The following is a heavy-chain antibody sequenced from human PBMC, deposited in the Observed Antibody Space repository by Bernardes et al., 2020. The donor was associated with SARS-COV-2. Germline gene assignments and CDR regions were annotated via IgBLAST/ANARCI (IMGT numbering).Heavy chain of an antibody. V-gene: IGHV4-59*08. CDR1: GGSISSYY. CDR2: IYYSGST. D-gene: IGHD3-3*01. J-gene: IGHJ5*02. Sequence: SETLSLTCTVSGGSISSYYWSWIRQPPGKGLEWIGYIYYSGSTNYIPSLKSRVTISVDTSKNQFSLKLSSVTAADTAVYYCARQRADYDFWSGYYRRGNWFDPWGQGTLVTVSS. CDR3: ARQRADYDFWSGYYRRGNWFDP.